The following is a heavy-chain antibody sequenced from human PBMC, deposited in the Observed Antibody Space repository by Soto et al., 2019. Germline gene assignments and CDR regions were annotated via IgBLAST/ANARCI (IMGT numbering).Heavy chain of an antibody. J-gene: IGHJ4*02. V-gene: IGHV4-39*01. D-gene: IGHD3-22*01. CDR3: ARLPGSSSGYQYYFAY. CDR2: IYYSGST. CDR1: GGSISSSSYY. Sequence: QLQLQESGPGLVKPSETLSLTCTVSGGSISSSSYYWGWIRQPPGKGLEWIGSIYYSGSTYYNPSLKSRVTLSXXTXKXXFSLKLSSVTAADTAVYYCARLPGSSSGYQYYFAYWGQGTLVTVSS.